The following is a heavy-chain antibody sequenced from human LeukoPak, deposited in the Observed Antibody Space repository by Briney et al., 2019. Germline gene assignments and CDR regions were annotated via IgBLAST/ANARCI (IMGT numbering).Heavy chain of an antibody. Sequence: ASVNVSCKASGYTFTSYYMHWVRQATGQGLEWMGIINPSGGSTSYAQKFQGRVTMTRDTSTSTVYMELSSLRSEDTAVYYCARGTGLPAYWFDPWGQGTLVTVSS. CDR3: ARGTGLPAYWFDP. CDR2: INPSGGST. V-gene: IGHV1-46*01. D-gene: IGHD5-18*01. J-gene: IGHJ5*02. CDR1: GYTFTSYY.